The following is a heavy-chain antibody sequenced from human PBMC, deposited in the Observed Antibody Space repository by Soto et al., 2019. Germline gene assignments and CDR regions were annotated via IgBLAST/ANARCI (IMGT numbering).Heavy chain of an antibody. CDR3: AKADWGYYDSSGYYFDY. J-gene: IGHJ4*02. Sequence: EVQLLESGGGLVQPGGSLRLSCAASGFTFSSYAMSWVRQAPGKGLEWVSAISGSGGSTYYADSVKGRFTISRDNSKNTLYLQMNSLRAEDTAVYYCAKADWGYYDSSGYYFDYWGQRTLVTVSS. V-gene: IGHV3-23*01. CDR1: GFTFSSYA. D-gene: IGHD3-22*01. CDR2: ISGSGGST.